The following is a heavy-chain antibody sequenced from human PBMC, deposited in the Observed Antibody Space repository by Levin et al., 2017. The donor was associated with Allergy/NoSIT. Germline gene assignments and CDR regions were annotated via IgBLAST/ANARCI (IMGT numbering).Heavy chain of an antibody. Sequence: ASETLSLTCTVSDGSINNYYWSWIRQPPGKGLEWIGYMHYSGITNYNASLKSRVTILVDRSKNQFSLKVSSVTAAATAVYYCARHMDSSGRWHYFDYWGEGTLVAVSS. J-gene: IGHJ4*02. CDR2: MHYSGIT. D-gene: IGHD5-24*01. CDR3: ARHMDSSGRWHYFDY. V-gene: IGHV4-59*08. CDR1: DGSINNYY.